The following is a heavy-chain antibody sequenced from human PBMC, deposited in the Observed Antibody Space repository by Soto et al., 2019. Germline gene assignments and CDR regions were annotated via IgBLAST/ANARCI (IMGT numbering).Heavy chain of an antibody. V-gene: IGHV3-9*01. Sequence: GGSLRLSCAASGFTFDDYAMHWVRQAPGKGLEWVSGISWNSGSIGYAESVKGRFTISRDNAKNSLYLQMNSLRDEDTALYFCSKEYCSSTSCYAYYYYYMDVWGKGTTVTV. CDR1: GFTFDDYA. CDR2: ISWNSGSI. J-gene: IGHJ6*03. CDR3: SKEYCSSTSCYAYYYYYMDV. D-gene: IGHD2-2*01.